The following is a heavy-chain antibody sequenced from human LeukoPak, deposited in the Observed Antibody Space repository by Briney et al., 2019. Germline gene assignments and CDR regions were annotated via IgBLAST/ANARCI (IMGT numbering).Heavy chain of an antibody. Sequence: ASVKVSCKASGYTFTGYYMHWVRQAPGQGLEWMGWINPNSGGTNYAQKFQGRVTMTRDTSISTAYMELSRLRSDDTAVYYCARDREQQWLGFDYWGQGTLVTVSS. D-gene: IGHD6-19*01. CDR2: INPNSGGT. J-gene: IGHJ4*02. CDR1: GYTFTGYY. V-gene: IGHV1-2*02. CDR3: ARDREQQWLGFDY.